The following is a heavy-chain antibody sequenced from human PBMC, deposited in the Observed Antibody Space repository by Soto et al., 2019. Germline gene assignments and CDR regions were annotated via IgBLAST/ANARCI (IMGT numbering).Heavy chain of an antibody. V-gene: IGHV3-7*01. CDR1: AFDFGGSW. Sequence: EVQLVESGGGLVQPGESLRLSCAPSAFDFGGSWMSWVRQAPGKGLEWVANIMPDGNKKYYVDSVKGRFTISRENTKNSLVLQMNSLRAEDTAVYYCARGGRWLDFHSWGQGTLVTVSS. CDR3: ARGGRWLDFHS. CDR2: IMPDGNKK. J-gene: IGHJ4*02. D-gene: IGHD6-19*01.